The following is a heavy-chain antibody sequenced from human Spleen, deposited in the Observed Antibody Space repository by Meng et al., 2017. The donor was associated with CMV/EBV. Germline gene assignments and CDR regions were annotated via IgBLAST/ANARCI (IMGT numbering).Heavy chain of an antibody. CDR2: IYYSGST. D-gene: IGHD3-10*01. V-gene: IGHV4-31*02. CDR1: SISSGGYY. Sequence: SISSGGYYWSWIRQNPGKGLEWIGYIYYSGSTYYNPSLKSRVTISVDTSKNQFSLKLSSVTAADTAVYYCARDNYYGSGKRTGHWFDPWGQGTLVTVSS. J-gene: IGHJ5*02. CDR3: ARDNYYGSGKRTGHWFDP.